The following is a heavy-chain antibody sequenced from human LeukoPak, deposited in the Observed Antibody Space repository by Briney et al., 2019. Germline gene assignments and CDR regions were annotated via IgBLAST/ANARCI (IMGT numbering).Heavy chain of an antibody. CDR3: ARDLNWGQVDY. D-gene: IGHD7-27*01. J-gene: IGHJ4*02. V-gene: IGHV3-74*01. CDR1: GFTFSGHW. CDR2: INGDGSAT. Sequence: GGSLRLSCVASGFTFSGHWMYWLRHAPGKRLAWVSRINGDGSATNYAGSMKCRFTISRDNTRNIVYLQMNSLREDDTAVYYCARDLNWGQVDYWGQGTLVTVSS.